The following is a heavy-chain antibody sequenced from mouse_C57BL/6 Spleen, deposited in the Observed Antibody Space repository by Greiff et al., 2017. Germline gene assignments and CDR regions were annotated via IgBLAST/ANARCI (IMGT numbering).Heavy chain of an antibody. V-gene: IGHV1-59*01. Sequence: QVQLQQPGAELVRPGTSVKLSCKASGYTFTSYWMHWVQQRPGQGLEWIGVIDPSDSYTNYNQKFKGKATLTVDTSASTAYMQLSSLTSEDSAVYYCARNHDSNDAAYWGQGTLVTVSA. CDR3: ARNHDSNDAAY. D-gene: IGHD2-12*01. CDR1: GYTFTSYW. J-gene: IGHJ3*01. CDR2: IDPSDSYT.